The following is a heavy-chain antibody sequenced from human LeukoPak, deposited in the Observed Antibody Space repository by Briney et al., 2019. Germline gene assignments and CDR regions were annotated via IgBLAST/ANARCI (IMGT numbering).Heavy chain of an antibody. CDR3: ARGDCSSTTCFHYYFDY. V-gene: IGHV4-34*01. J-gene: IGHJ4*02. Sequence: PSETLPLTCVVYGASFSGNYWTWIRQPPGKGLEWIGEINHSGSTNYNPSLKSRVTMSVDTSKNQFSLKLSSVTAADTAVYFCARGDCSSTTCFHYYFDYWGQGTLVAVSS. CDR2: INHSGST. CDR1: GASFSGNY. D-gene: IGHD2-2*01.